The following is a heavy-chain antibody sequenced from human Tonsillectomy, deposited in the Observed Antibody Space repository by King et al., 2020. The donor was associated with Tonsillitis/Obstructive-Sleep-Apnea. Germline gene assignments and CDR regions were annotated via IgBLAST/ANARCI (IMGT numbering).Heavy chain of an antibody. D-gene: IGHD1-7*01. Sequence: VQLQESGPGLVKPSETLSLTCTVSGGSISSHYWGWIRQPPGKGLEWIGHISDSGSTNSNPSLTSRVTISVDTSKNQFSLKLTSVTAADTAVYYCARGRWDITGTQFDPWGQGTLVTVSS. V-gene: IGHV4-59*11. J-gene: IGHJ5*02. CDR3: ARGRWDITGTQFDP. CDR2: ISDSGST. CDR1: GGSISSHY.